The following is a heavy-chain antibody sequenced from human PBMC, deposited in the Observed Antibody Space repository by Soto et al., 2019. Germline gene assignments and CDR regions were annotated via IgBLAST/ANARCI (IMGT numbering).Heavy chain of an antibody. CDR1: GFTLSSYW. CDR3: ARGRENYSYFDY. J-gene: IGHJ4*02. D-gene: IGHD4-4*01. Sequence: EVHLVESGGGLVQPGGSLRLSCAVSGFTLSSYWMHWVRQAPGEGLVWVSRINSDGSGTIYADSVKGRVTISRENAKNTVYLQMNRLRAEDTAIYYCARGRENYSYFDYWGQGILVTVSS. V-gene: IGHV3-74*01. CDR2: INSDGSGT.